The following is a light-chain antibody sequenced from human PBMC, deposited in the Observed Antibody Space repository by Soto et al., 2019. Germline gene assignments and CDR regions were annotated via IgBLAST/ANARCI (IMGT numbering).Light chain of an antibody. CDR3: QQYNSYPYT. Sequence: DIQMTQSPSTLSASVGXRVTITCRASQSISNWLAWYQQKPGKAPKLLLYKASTLQSGVPSRFSGSGSGTEFTLTVSSLQPDDFATYYCQQYNSYPYTFGQGTKVDIK. J-gene: IGKJ2*01. CDR2: KAS. V-gene: IGKV1-5*03. CDR1: QSISNW.